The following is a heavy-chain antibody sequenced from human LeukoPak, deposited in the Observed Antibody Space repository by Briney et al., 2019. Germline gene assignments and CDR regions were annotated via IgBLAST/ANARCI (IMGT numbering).Heavy chain of an antibody. V-gene: IGHV1-46*01. J-gene: IGHJ5*02. D-gene: IGHD1-26*01. CDR1: GGTFSSYG. Sequence: GASVKVSCKASGGTFSSYGISWVRQAPGQGLEWMGIINPSGGSTSYAQKFQGRVTMTRDMSTSTVYMELSSLRSEDTAVYYCARGVGAMGIIDPWGQGTLVTVSS. CDR3: ARGVGAMGIIDP. CDR2: INPSGGST.